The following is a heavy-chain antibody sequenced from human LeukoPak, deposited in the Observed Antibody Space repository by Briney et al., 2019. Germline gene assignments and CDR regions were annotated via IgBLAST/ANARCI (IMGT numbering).Heavy chain of an antibody. CDR3: AKDLRRYRNSYFDY. V-gene: IGHV3-23*01. Sequence: GGSLRLSCAASGFTFSSYAMSWVRQAPEKGLEWVSTISGSGGGTYYADSVKGRFTISRDDSKNTLYLQMNSLRAEDTAVYYCAKDLRRYRNSYFDYWGQGTLVTVSS. CDR2: ISGSGGGT. J-gene: IGHJ4*02. CDR1: GFTFSSYA. D-gene: IGHD1-1*01.